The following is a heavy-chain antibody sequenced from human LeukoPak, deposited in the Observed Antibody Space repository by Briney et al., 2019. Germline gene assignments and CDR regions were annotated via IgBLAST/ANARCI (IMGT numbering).Heavy chain of an antibody. D-gene: IGHD6-13*01. J-gene: IGHJ5*02. V-gene: IGHV1-69*04. CDR2: IIPIFGIA. CDR3: ARMEQQLVRDNWFDH. Sequence: SVKVSCKASGGTSSSYAISWVRQAPGQGLEWMGRIIPIFGIANYAQKFQGRVTITADKSTSTAYMELSSLRSEDTAVYYCARMEQQLVRDNWFDHWGQGTLVTVSS. CDR1: GGTSSSYA.